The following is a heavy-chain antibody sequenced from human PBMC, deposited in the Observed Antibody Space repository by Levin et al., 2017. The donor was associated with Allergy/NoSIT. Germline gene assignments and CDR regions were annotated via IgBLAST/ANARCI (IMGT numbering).Heavy chain of an antibody. CDR1: GGPMSSTSYY. CDR3: ARDVEYYFASGSTYYYYYYMDV. Sequence: SCTVSGGPMSSTSYYWSWVRQPAGKGLEWLGRVYTSGITNYNPSLKSRISMSVDASKNQFSLNLSSVTATDTAVYYCARDVEYYFASGSTYYYYYYMDVWGKGTTVIVSS. V-gene: IGHV4-61*02. CDR2: VYTSGIT. J-gene: IGHJ6*03. D-gene: IGHD3-10*01.